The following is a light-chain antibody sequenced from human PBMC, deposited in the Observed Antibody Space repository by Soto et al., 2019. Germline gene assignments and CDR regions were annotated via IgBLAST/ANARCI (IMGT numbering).Light chain of an antibody. Sequence: DIQMTQSPSSVSASVGDRVTITCRASQGINSKIAWYQQKPGKAPKLLIYGASILESGVPSRFGGSGSGADFTLTISSLQPEDFAVYSCQQHNTWPITFGQGTRLEIK. J-gene: IGKJ5*01. CDR3: QQHNTWPIT. V-gene: IGKV1-12*01. CDR2: GAS. CDR1: QGINSK.